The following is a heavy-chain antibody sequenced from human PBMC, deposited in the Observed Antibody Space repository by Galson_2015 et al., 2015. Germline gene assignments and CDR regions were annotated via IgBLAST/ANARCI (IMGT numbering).Heavy chain of an antibody. J-gene: IGHJ4*02. D-gene: IGHD3-3*01. CDR3: ARGTGRGGYDFWSDYYQPFDY. CDR1: GYTFTSYD. Sequence: SVKVSCKASGYTFTSYDINWVRQATGQGLEWMGWMNPNSGNTGYAQKFRGRVTMTRNTSISTAYMELSSLRSEDTAVYYCARGTGRGGYDFWSDYYQPFDYWGQGTLVTVSS. V-gene: IGHV1-8*01. CDR2: MNPNSGNT.